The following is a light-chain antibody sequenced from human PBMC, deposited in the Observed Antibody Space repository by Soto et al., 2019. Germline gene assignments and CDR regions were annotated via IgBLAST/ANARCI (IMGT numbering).Light chain of an antibody. CDR2: GAS. J-gene: IGKJ5*01. CDR1: QSVSSSY. V-gene: IGKV3-20*01. Sequence: EIVLTQSPGTLSLSPGERATLSCRASQSVSSSYLAWYQQKPGQAPRLLIFGASNRAPDIPDRFSGSGSGTDFTLTISRLEPEDFATYYCQQLLSYPITFGQGTRLEI. CDR3: QQLLSYPIT.